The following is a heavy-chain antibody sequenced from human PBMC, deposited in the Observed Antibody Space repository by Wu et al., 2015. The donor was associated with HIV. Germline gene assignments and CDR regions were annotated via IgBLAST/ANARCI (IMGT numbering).Heavy chain of an antibody. V-gene: IGHV1-69*12. J-gene: IGHJ4*02. Sequence: QVQLVQSGAEVKKPGSSVRVSCESSGGNFRSYAMSWVRQAPGQGLEWMGGIVPIFGSPTYAQRFQGRVTITADESTSTAYMDLSSLTSDDTAVYYCARGQNGNDQWGQGTLVTVSS. CDR3: ARGQNGNDQ. CDR2: IVPIFGSP. D-gene: IGHD5-12*01. CDR1: GGNFRSYA.